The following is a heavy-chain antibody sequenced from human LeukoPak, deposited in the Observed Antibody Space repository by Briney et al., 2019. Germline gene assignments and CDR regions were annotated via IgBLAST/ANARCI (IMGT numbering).Heavy chain of an antibody. CDR2: IKQDGSGK. V-gene: IGHV3-7*05. Sequence: GGSLRLSCAASGFTFSSYWMSWVRQAPGKGLEWVANIKQDGSGKYYVDSVKGRFTISRDNSKNTLYLQMNSLRAEDTAVYYCAKAPSIAAAGTFDYWGQGTLVTVSS. CDR1: GFTFSSYW. CDR3: AKAPSIAAAGTFDY. D-gene: IGHD6-13*01. J-gene: IGHJ4*02.